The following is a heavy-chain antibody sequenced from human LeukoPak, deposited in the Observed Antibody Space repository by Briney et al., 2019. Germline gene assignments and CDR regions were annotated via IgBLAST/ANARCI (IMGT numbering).Heavy chain of an antibody. D-gene: IGHD2-8*01. CDR2: VYSGGST. J-gene: IGHJ4*02. CDR1: GFIVINNY. CDR3: ARDPPAVLIDTYG. V-gene: IGHV3-66*01. Sequence: PGGSLRLSCTASGFIVINNYINWFRQAPGKGLQWVSLVYSGGSTYCADSVKGRFTISRDNSKNMVYLQMNSLRAEDTAMYYCARDPPAVLIDTYGWGQGTLVTVSS.